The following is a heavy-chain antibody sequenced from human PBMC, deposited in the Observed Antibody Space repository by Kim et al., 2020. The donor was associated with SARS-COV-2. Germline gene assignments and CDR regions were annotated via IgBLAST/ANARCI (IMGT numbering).Heavy chain of an antibody. Sequence: ASVKVSCKASGYTFTSYAMKWVRQAPGQGLEWKGWINTNTGNPTYAQGFTGRFVFSLDTSVSTAYLQISSLKAEDTAAYYCARDKGIAAPGAFDTWGQG. D-gene: IGHD6-13*01. CDR2: INTNTGNP. V-gene: IGHV7-4-1*02. CDR1: GYTFTSYA. J-gene: IGHJ3*02. CDR3: ARDKGIAAPGAFDT.